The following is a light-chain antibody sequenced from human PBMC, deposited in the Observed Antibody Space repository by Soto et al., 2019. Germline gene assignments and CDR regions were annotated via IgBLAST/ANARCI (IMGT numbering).Light chain of an antibody. V-gene: IGKV3-20*01. CDR2: GAS. CDR3: HHYGSSPLT. CDR1: QSVSATH. J-gene: IGKJ4*01. Sequence: IVLTQSPGSLSLSPGERATLSCRASQSVSATHLAWYQQKPGQAPRLLLYGASTRATGIPDRFSGTGSGTDFTLTITSVEPEDCAVFYCHHYGSSPLTFGGGTKLEIK.